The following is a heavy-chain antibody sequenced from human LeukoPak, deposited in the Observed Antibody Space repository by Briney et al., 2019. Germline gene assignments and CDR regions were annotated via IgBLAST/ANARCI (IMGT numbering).Heavy chain of an antibody. V-gene: IGHV3-23*01. CDR1: GFTFSSYA. CDR3: AKYGSGSYHPFDY. Sequence: GGSLRLSCAASGFTFSSYAMSWVRQAPGKGLEWVSAISNGGGSTYYADSVKGRFTISRDNSKNTLYLRMNSLRAEDTAVCYCAKYGSGSYHPFDYWGQGTLVTVSS. D-gene: IGHD3-10*01. CDR2: ISNGGGST. J-gene: IGHJ4*02.